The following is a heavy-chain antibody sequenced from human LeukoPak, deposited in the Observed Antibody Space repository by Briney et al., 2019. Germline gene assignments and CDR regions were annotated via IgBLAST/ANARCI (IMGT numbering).Heavy chain of an antibody. CDR2: IYYSGST. CDR3: AKAGGVYCSSTSCYVS. Sequence: SETLSLTCTVAGGSIGSYYWSWIRQPPGKGRQGIGYIYYSGSTNYNPSLKSRFTISVDTSKKEFSLKLSSVTAADTAVYYCAKAGGVYCSSTSCYVSWGQGTLVTVSS. V-gene: IGHV4-59*01. CDR1: GGSIGSYY. D-gene: IGHD2-2*01. J-gene: IGHJ4*02.